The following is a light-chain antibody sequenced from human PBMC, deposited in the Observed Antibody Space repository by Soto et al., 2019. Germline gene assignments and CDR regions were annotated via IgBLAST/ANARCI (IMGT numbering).Light chain of an antibody. CDR1: QSVSSNY. V-gene: IGKV3D-20*02. J-gene: IGKJ5*01. CDR3: QQHNQWPIT. Sequence: EIVLTQSPGTLSLSPVERATLSCMASQSVSSNYLAWYQQKPGQAPRLLIYVASSRATGIPDRFSGSGSGTEFTLTINSLQSEDSAVYYCQQHNQWPITFGQGTRLEIK. CDR2: VAS.